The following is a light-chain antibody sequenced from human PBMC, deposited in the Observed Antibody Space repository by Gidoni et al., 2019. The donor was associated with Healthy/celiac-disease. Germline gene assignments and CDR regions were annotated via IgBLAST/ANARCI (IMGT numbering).Light chain of an antibody. J-gene: IGKJ3*01. V-gene: IGKV1-33*01. CDR2: DAS. CDR3: QQYDNLPST. Sequence: DIQMTQSPSSLSASVGDRVTITCQASQNISNYLYWYQQKPGKAPKLLIYDASNLETGVPSRFSGSGSGTDFTFTISSLQPEDIATYYCQQYDNLPSTFGAGTKVDIK. CDR1: QNISNY.